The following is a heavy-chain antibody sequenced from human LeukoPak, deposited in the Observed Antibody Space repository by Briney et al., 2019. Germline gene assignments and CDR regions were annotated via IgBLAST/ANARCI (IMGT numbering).Heavy chain of an antibody. CDR1: GYTFTNYD. Sequence: ASVKVSCKASGYTFTNYDINWVRQATGQALEWVGWINPNNGDTHYAQKFQGRVTMTRDTSISTAYMDLSRLRSDDTAVYYCARVIVGAVVYAYWGQGTLVTVSS. CDR2: INPNNGDT. V-gene: IGHV1-2*02. D-gene: IGHD1-26*01. CDR3: ARVIVGAVVYAY. J-gene: IGHJ4*02.